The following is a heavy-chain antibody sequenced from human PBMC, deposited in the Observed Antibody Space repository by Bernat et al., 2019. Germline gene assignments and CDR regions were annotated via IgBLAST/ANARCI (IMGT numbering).Heavy chain of an antibody. D-gene: IGHD6-19*01. J-gene: IGHJ4*02. Sequence: EVQLVESGGGLVQPGRSLRLSCTASGFTFGDYALTWVRQAPGKGLDWVGFIRSKTYGVTTEYAASVKGRFTISRDDSKSIAYLQMNSLKTEDTAMYYCTATGSGWGNFDYWGQGTLVTVSS. V-gene: IGHV3-49*04. CDR3: TATGSGWGNFDY. CDR1: GFTFGDYA. CDR2: IRSKTYGVTT.